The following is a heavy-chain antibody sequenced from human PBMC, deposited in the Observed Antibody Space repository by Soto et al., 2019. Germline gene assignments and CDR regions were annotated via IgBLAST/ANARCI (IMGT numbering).Heavy chain of an antibody. Sequence: SVKVSCKASGGTFSTAAISWVRQAPGQGLEWMGGIMPIFRTADYAQKFQGRVTITADKSTSTAYMELSSLRSEDTGVYFCARFWGPLTAAVDDSWGQGTLVTVSS. D-gene: IGHD6-13*01. CDR1: GGTFSTAA. J-gene: IGHJ4*02. CDR3: ARFWGPLTAAVDDS. V-gene: IGHV1-69*06. CDR2: IMPIFRTA.